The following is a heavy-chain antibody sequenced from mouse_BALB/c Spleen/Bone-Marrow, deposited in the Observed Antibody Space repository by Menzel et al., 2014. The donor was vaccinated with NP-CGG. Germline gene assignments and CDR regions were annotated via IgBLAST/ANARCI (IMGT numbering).Heavy chain of an antibody. Sequence: EVQLVESGGGLVQPGGSRKLSCAASGFTFSSFGMHWVRQAPEKGLEWVAYISSGSSPIFYADTVKGRSTTSRDNPKNTLFLQMTSLRSEDTAMYYCTRGGNWEDFDYWGQGTTLTVSS. D-gene: IGHD4-1*01. J-gene: IGHJ2*01. CDR2: ISSGSSPI. V-gene: IGHV5-17*02. CDR3: TRGGNWEDFDY. CDR1: GFTFSSFG.